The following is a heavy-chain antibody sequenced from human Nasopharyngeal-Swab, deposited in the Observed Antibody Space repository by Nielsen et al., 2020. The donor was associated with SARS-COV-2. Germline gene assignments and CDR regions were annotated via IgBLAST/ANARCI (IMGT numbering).Heavy chain of an antibody. CDR3: AREGELGGSWYFDL. J-gene: IGHJ2*01. CDR2: IGTAGDT. D-gene: IGHD1-26*01. V-gene: IGHV3-13*01. Sequence: GGSLRLSCAASGFTFSSYDMHWVRQATGKGLEWVSAIGTAGDTYYPGSVKGRFPISRENAKNSLYLQMNSLRAGDTAVYYCAREGELGGSWYFDLWGRGTLVTVSS. CDR1: GFTFSSYD.